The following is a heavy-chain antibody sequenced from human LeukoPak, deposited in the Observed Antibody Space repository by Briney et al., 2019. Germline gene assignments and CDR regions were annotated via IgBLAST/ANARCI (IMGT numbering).Heavy chain of an antibody. Sequence: SETLSLTCTVSGGSISISSYYWDWIRQPPGQGLEWIGRVHYSGSTYYNPSLKSRVNTSVDTSKNQFSLKLSSVTAADTAMYYCARAGGYNYEGIWFDPWGQRTLVTVSS. D-gene: IGHD5-24*01. CDR1: GGSISISSYY. V-gene: IGHV4-39*07. CDR2: VHYSGST. J-gene: IGHJ5*02. CDR3: ARAGGYNYEGIWFDP.